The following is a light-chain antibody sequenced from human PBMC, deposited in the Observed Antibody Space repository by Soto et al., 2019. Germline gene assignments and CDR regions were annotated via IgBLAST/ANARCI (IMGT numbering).Light chain of an antibody. CDR1: QSINNY. CDR3: QETYSNLYT. CDR2: TAS. Sequence: DIQMTQSPSSLSASVGDRVTITCRASQSINNYFSWHQQKPGKAPKLLIYTASTLQGGVPSRFSGSGSGTEFTLTITSLQPEDFATYYCQETYSNLYTFGQGTKLEIK. J-gene: IGKJ2*01. V-gene: IGKV1-39*01.